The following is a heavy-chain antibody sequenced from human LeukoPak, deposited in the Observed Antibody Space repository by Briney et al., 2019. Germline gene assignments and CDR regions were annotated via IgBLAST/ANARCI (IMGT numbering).Heavy chain of an antibody. D-gene: IGHD6-19*01. V-gene: IGHV4-38-2*02. CDR3: ARDPGIAVAGSDY. Sequence: PSETLSLTCTVSGYSISSGYYWGWIRQPPGKGLEWIGSIYYSGSTYYNPSLKSRVTISVDTSKNQFSLKLSSVTAADTAVYYCARDPGIAVAGSDYWGQGTLVTVSS. CDR2: IYYSGST. CDR1: GYSISSGYY. J-gene: IGHJ4*02.